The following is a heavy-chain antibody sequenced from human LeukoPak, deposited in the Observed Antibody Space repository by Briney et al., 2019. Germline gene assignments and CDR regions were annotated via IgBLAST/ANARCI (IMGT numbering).Heavy chain of an antibody. J-gene: IGHJ4*02. CDR2: ITGSGGST. D-gene: IGHD2/OR15-2a*01. CDR1: GVTFSSHA. V-gene: IGHV3-23*01. CDR3: ATRPASEAYFAVFDY. Sequence: GGSLRLSCPASGVTFSSHAMSWVRQAPGKGLEGVSGITGSGGSTYHAESVKGRFTISRDNSKNTLYLQMNSLRAEDTAVYFCATRPASEAYFAVFDYWGQGTLVTVSS.